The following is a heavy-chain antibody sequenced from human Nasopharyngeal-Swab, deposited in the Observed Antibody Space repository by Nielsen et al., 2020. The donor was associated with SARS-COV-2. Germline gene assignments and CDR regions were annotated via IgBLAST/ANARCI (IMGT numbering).Heavy chain of an antibody. V-gene: IGHV1-18*01. CDR1: GYTFTSYG. J-gene: IGHJ6*02. Sequence: ASVKVSCKASGYTFTSYGISWVRQAPGQGLEWMGWISAYNGNTNYAQKLQGRVTMTTDTSTSTAYMELSSLRSEDTAVYYCARGNGGSYGYYYYGMDVWGQGTTVTVSS. CDR3: ARGNGGSYGYYYYGMDV. D-gene: IGHD1-26*01. CDR2: ISAYNGNT.